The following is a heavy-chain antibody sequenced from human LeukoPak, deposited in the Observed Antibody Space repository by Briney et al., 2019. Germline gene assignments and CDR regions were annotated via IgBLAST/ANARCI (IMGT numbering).Heavy chain of an antibody. Sequence: PGGSLRLSCAASGFTFSSYSMNWVRQAPGKGLEWVSSVSSSCSYIYYADSVKGRFTISRDNAKNSLYLQMNSLRAEDTAVYYCARANPIAAAGTITNFDYWGQGTLVTVSS. J-gene: IGHJ4*02. CDR3: ARANPIAAAGTITNFDY. V-gene: IGHV3-21*01. CDR2: VSSSCSYI. D-gene: IGHD6-13*01. CDR1: GFTFSSYS.